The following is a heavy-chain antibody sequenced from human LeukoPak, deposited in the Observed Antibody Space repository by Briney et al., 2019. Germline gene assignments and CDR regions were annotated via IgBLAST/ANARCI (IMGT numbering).Heavy chain of an antibody. D-gene: IGHD1-26*01. CDR1: GFTFSNYA. CDR2: ISGSGGST. Sequence: PGGSLRLSCAASGFTFSNYAMSWVRQAPGKGLEWISSISGSGGSTYYADSVKGRFTISRDNSKNTLYVQMNSRRAEDTAVYYCAKVSSGSYYFDYWDQGTLVTVSS. V-gene: IGHV3-23*01. CDR3: AKVSSGSYYFDY. J-gene: IGHJ4*02.